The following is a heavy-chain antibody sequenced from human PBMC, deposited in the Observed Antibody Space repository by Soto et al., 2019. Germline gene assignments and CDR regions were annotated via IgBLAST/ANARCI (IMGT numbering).Heavy chain of an antibody. Sequence: SETLSLTCAVSGGSINSGGYSWSWIRQPPGKGLEWIWDIYHSGSTNYNPSLKSRVTISVDTSKNQFSLKVTSVTAVDTAVYYCATKPRLAAAEFDYWGQGTLVTVSS. V-gene: IGHV4-30-2*01. CDR2: IYHSGST. D-gene: IGHD6-13*01. CDR3: ATKPRLAAAEFDY. CDR1: GGSINSGGYS. J-gene: IGHJ4*02.